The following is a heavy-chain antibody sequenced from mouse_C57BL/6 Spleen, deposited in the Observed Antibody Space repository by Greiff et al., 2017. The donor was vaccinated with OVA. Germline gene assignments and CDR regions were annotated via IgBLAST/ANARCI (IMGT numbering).Heavy chain of an antibody. J-gene: IGHJ4*01. CDR2: INPNNGGT. Sequence: EVQLKESGPELVKPGASVKISCKASGYTFTDYYMNWVKQSHGKSLEWIGDINPNNGGTSYNQKFKSKATLTVDKSSSTAYMELRSLTSEDSAVYYCARYYNSNYHAMDYWGQGTSVTVSS. CDR3: ARYYNSNYHAMDY. D-gene: IGHD2-5*01. V-gene: IGHV1-26*01. CDR1: GYTFTDYY.